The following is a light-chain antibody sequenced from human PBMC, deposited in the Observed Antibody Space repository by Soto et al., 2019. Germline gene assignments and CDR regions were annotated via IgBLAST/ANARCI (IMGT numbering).Light chain of an antibody. CDR2: GAS. J-gene: IGKJ1*01. CDR3: QLYDSSSWT. V-gene: IGKV3-20*01. CDR1: QSVSNTY. Sequence: EIVLTQSPGTLSLSPGERATLSCRASQSVSNTYLAWYQQKPGQAPRLLIYGASSRATGFPDRFSGSGSGTGFTLTISRLETEDFAVYYCQLYDSSSWTFGQGTKVDI.